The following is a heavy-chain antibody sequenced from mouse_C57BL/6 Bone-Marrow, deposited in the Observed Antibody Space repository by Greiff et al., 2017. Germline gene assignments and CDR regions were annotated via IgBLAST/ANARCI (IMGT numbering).Heavy chain of an antibody. J-gene: IGHJ1*03. CDR2: INSDGGST. CDR1: EYEFPSHD. V-gene: IGHV5-2*01. D-gene: IGHD1-1*01. Sequence: EVQVVESGGGLVQPGESLKLSCESNEYEFPSHDMSWVRTTPEKRLELVAAINSDGGSTYYPDTMERRFIISRDNTKKTLYLHMSRLRSEDTDLYYCARRDGSSDGYLDVWGTGTTVTVSS. CDR3: ARRDGSSDGYLDV.